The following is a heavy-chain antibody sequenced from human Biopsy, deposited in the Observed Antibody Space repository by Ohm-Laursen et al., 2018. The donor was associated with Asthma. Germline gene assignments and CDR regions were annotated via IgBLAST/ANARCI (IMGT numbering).Heavy chain of an antibody. J-gene: IGHJ4*01. CDR1: GYTFNSVA. Sequence: SVKVFCKASGYTFNSVAVMWVRQAPGQGLEWMGWINTNSGTPTYVQGFSGRFVFSLDPSVTTAYLQIASLRSGDTGVYYCTRAGSTFVADYWGQGTLVTVSS. D-gene: IGHD5-12*01. V-gene: IGHV7-4-1*01. CDR2: INTNSGTP. CDR3: TRAGSTFVADY.